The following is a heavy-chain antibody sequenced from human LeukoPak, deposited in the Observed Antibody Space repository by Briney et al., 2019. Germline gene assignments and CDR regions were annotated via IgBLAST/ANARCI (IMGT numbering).Heavy chain of an antibody. CDR1: GGSISSYY. J-gene: IGHJ4*02. CDR2: IHTSGST. Sequence: PSETLSLTCAVSGGSISSYYWSWIRQPAGKGLEWIGRIHTSGSTNYNPSLKSRATMSVDTSKNQFSLKLSSVTAADTAVYYCARGYDFQNFDYWGQGTLVTVSS. CDR3: ARGYDFQNFDY. D-gene: IGHD3-3*01. V-gene: IGHV4-4*07.